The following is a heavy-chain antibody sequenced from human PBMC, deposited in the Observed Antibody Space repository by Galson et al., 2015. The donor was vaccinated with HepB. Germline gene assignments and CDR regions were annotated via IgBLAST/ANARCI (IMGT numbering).Heavy chain of an antibody. Sequence: SLRLSCAASGFTFDDYAMHWVRQAPGKGLEWVSGISWNSGSISYADSVKGRFTISRDNAKNSLYLQMNSLRAEDTALYYCAKAGDSSGRLDYFDYWGQGTLVTVSS. J-gene: IGHJ4*02. V-gene: IGHV3-9*01. CDR1: GFTFDDYA. CDR2: ISWNSGSI. CDR3: AKAGDSSGRLDYFDY. D-gene: IGHD3-22*01.